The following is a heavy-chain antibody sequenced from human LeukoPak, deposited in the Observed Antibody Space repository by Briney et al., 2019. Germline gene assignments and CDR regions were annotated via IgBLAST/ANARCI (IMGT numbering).Heavy chain of an antibody. CDR1: GYTFTRNY. J-gene: IGHJ4*02. CDR2: IDPSGGGT. D-gene: IGHD3-22*01. CDR3: ARLIGDYYDNSRSSYWHGHLDY. Sequence: ASVKVSCKASGYTFTRNYINWLRQAPGQGLEWTGMIDPSGGGTAYAQKFQDRVTMTSDTSTSTVYMELNSLRSEDTAVYHCARLIGDYYDNSRSSYWHGHLDYWGQGALVTVSS. V-gene: IGHV1-46*01.